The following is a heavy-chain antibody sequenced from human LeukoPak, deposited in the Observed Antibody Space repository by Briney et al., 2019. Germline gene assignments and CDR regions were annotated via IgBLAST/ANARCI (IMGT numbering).Heavy chain of an antibody. CDR3: ARELYYYGSGSYSKKGFDY. CDR2: IWYDGSKK. J-gene: IGHJ4*02. V-gene: IGHV3-33*01. D-gene: IGHD3-10*01. Sequence: GGSLRLSCAASGFTFSSYGMHWVRQAPGKGLEWVAVIWYDGSKKYYANSVKGRFTISRDNSKNTLYLQMSSLRAEDTAVYYCARELYYYGSGSYSKKGFDYWGQGTLVTVSS. CDR1: GFTFSSYG.